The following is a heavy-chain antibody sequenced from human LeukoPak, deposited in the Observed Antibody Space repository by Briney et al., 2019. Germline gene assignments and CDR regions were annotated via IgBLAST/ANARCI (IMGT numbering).Heavy chain of an antibody. V-gene: IGHV1-8*01. D-gene: IGHD3-10*01. CDR2: MNPNSGNT. CDR1: GYTFTSYD. Sequence: GASVKVSCKASGYTFTSYDINWVRHATGQGLEWMGWMNPNSGNTGYAQKFQGRVTMTRNTSISTAYMELSSLRSEDTAVYYCARGIRGAVRTHYYYYYMDVWGKGTTVTVSS. J-gene: IGHJ6*03. CDR3: ARGIRGAVRTHYYYYYMDV.